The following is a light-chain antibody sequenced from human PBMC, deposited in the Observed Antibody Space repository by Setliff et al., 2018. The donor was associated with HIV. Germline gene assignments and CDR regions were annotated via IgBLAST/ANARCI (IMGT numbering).Light chain of an antibody. CDR2: EVS. J-gene: IGLJ1*01. V-gene: IGLV2-23*02. CDR1: SSDVGSYNL. CDR3: CSYAGSRIFYV. Sequence: HSALTQPASVSGSPGQSITISCTGTSSDVGSYNLVSWYQQHPGKAPKLTIYEVSKRPSGVSNRFSGSKSGNTASLTISGLQAEDEADYYCCSYAGSRIFYVFGTGTKV.